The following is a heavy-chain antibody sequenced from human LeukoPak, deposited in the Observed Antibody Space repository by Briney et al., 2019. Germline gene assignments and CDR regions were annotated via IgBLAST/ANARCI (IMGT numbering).Heavy chain of an antibody. CDR3: ASYHVDTAMAY. J-gene: IGHJ4*02. Sequence: ASVKVSCKASGGTFSSYAISWVRQAPGQGLEWMGGIIPIFGTANYAQKFQGRVTITADESTSTAYMELSSLRSEDTAVYYCASYHVDTAMAYWGQGTLVTVSS. V-gene: IGHV1-69*01. D-gene: IGHD5-18*01. CDR2: IIPIFGTA. CDR1: GGTFSSYA.